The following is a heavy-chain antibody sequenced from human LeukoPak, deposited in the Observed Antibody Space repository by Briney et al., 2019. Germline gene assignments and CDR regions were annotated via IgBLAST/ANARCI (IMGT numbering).Heavy chain of an antibody. J-gene: IGHJ4*02. V-gene: IGHV4-4*07. CDR3: ARWKQNAVDY. Sequence: PSETLSLTCSVSGGSISGSYYWTWIRQPAGRGLEWIGRISTSGSANYDPSLKSRVTISVDKSNNQFSLMLSSVTDADTAIYYAARWKQNAVDYWGQGILVTVSS. CDR1: GGSISGSYY. CDR2: ISTSGSA. D-gene: IGHD1-1*01.